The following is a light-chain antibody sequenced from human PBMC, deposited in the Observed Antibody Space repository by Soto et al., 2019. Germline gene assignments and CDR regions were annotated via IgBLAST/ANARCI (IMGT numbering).Light chain of an antibody. CDR2: GAS. CDR1: QSVYNN. Sequence: EILMTQSPATMSVPPGERATLSCRASQSVYNNFAWYQQKPGQAPRLPIYGASTRATGIPARFSGSGSGTEFTPTISSLQSEDFAVYYCQQYKNWPPVTFGPGTKVDIK. V-gene: IGKV3-15*01. CDR3: QQYKNWPPVT. J-gene: IGKJ3*01.